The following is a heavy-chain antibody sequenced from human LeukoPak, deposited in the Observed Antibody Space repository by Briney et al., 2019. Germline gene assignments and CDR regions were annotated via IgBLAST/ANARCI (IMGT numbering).Heavy chain of an antibody. D-gene: IGHD2-2*01. CDR3: AKDRWYCSSPSCYPTD. V-gene: IGHV3-23*01. CDR1: GLTFSSYA. J-gene: IGHJ4*02. Sequence: PGGSLRLSCAASGLTFSSYAMSWVRQAPGKGLEWVSAISGSGGSTYYADSVKGRFTISRDNSKNTLYLQMNSLRAEDTAVYYCAKDRWYCSSPSCYPTDWGQGNLVTVSS. CDR2: ISGSGGST.